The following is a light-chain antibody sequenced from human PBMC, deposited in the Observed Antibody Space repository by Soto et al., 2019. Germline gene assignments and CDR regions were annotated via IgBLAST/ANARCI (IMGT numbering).Light chain of an antibody. V-gene: IGLV2-11*01. CDR2: DVT. CDR1: SSDVGSYYF. Sequence: QSVLTQPRSVSGSPGQSVTISCTGTSSDVGSYYFVSWYQQHPGKAPKIIIYDVTTRPSGVPDRFSGSKSGNTPSLTISGLQAEDEADYYCCSYAGSYTHVFGTGTKLTVL. J-gene: IGLJ1*01. CDR3: CSYAGSYTHV.